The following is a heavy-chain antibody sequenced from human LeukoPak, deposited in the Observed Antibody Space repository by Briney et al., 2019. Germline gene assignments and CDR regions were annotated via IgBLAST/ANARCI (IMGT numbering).Heavy chain of an antibody. V-gene: IGHV3-30*18. CDR1: GFTFSSYG. CDR2: ISYDGSNK. J-gene: IGHJ4*02. CDR3: AKEGRFGVVIYFDY. Sequence: GGSLRLSCAASGFTFSSYGMHWVRQAPGKGLEWVAVISYDGSNKYYADSVKGRFTISRDNSKNTLYLQMNSLRAEDTAVYYCAKEGRFGVVIYFDYWGQGTLVTVSS. D-gene: IGHD3-3*01.